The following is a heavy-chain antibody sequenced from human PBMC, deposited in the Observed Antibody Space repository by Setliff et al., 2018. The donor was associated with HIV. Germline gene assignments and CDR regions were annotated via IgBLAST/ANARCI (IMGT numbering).Heavy chain of an antibody. V-gene: IGHV3-23*01. CDR3: AAQYLRVDDAFDI. Sequence: GGSLRLSCAASGFTFSSYAMSWVRQAPGKGLGWVSAISGSGGRTYYADSVKGRFTISRDISKNTLYLQRNSLTSEDTAVYYCAAQYLRVDDAFDIWGQGTMVTVS. D-gene: IGHD2-2*01. J-gene: IGHJ3*02. CDR2: ISGSGGRT. CDR1: GFTFSSYA.